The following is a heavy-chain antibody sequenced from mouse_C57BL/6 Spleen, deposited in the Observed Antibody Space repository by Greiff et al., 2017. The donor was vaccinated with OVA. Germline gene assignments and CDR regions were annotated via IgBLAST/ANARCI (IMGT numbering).Heavy chain of an antibody. Sequence: VQLKESGPGLVKPSQSLSLTCSVTGYSITSGYYWNWIRQFPGNKLEWMGYISYDGSNNYNPSLKNRISITRDTSKNQFFLKLNSVTTEDTATYYCARGDYDVDYAMDYWGQGTSVTVSS. J-gene: IGHJ4*01. CDR1: GYSITSGYY. D-gene: IGHD2-4*01. CDR3: ARGDYDVDYAMDY. V-gene: IGHV3-6*01. CDR2: ISYDGSN.